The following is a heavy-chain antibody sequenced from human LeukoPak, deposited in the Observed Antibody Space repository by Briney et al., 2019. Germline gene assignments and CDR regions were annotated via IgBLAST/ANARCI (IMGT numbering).Heavy chain of an antibody. V-gene: IGHV3-30*04. CDR1: GCTFSGFA. J-gene: IGHJ5*02. Sequence: GTSLRLSCAGSGCTFSGFAMHWVRQAPGQGLEWVAATSYHGRDKYYADAVSGRFTISRDNSKNTLHLEMNSLRTDDTAVYYCTKERGGGGRRINLMVGGYGPWGQGTQVTVSS. CDR2: TSYHGRDK. D-gene: IGHD3-22*01. CDR3: TKERGGGGRRINLMVGGYGP.